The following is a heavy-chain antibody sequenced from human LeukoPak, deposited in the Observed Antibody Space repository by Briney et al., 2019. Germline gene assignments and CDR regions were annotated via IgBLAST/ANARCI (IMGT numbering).Heavy chain of an antibody. CDR3: VSGFLQWLY. Sequence: PGGSLRLCCAASGFSFSSYWMSWVRQAPGKGLELVANINPDGSNMLYVDSVKGRFTISRDNAKNSLYLQMNNLRAEDTAVYFCVSGFLQWLYWGQGTLVTVSS. CDR1: GFSFSSYW. J-gene: IGHJ4*02. V-gene: IGHV3-7*01. CDR2: INPDGSNM. D-gene: IGHD3-3*01.